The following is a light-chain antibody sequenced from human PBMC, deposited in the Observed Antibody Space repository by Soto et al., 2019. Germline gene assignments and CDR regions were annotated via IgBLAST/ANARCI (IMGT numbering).Light chain of an antibody. CDR2: FNSDGSH. J-gene: IGLJ2*01. V-gene: IGLV4-69*01. CDR3: QTWGTGIEV. Sequence: QAVVTQSPSASASLGASVKLTCTLSSGHSNYAIAWHQQQPEKGPRYLMKFNSDGSHSKGDGIPDRFSGSSSGAERYLTISSLQSEDEADYYCQTWGTGIEVFGGGTKLTVL. CDR1: SGHSNYA.